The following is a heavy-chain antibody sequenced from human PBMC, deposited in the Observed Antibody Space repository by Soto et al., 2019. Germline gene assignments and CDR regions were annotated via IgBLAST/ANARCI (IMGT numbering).Heavy chain of an antibody. CDR3: VRSDIVVVPAAIHQYYYYYYGMDV. Sequence: SETLSLTCTVSGGSISSSSYYWGWIRQPPGKGLEWIGSIYYSGSTYYNPSLKSRVTISVDTSKNQFSLKLSSVTAADTAVYYCVRSDIVVVPAAIHQYYYYYYGMDVWGQGTTVTVSS. CDR1: GGSISSSSYY. J-gene: IGHJ6*02. D-gene: IGHD2-2*01. CDR2: IYYSGST. V-gene: IGHV4-39*01.